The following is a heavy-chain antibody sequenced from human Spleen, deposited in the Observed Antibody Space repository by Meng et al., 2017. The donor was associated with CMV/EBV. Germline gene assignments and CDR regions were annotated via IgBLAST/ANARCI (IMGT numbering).Heavy chain of an antibody. CDR2: INHSGST. Sequence: SQTLSLTCAVYGGSFSGYYWGWSRQPPGKGLEWIGEINHSGSTNYNPSLKSRVTISVDTSKNQFSLKLSSVTAADTAVYYCAGSHVGVPAAIRQNWFDPWGQGTLVTVSS. CDR3: AGSHVGVPAAIRQNWFDP. CDR1: GGSFSGYY. V-gene: IGHV4-34*01. J-gene: IGHJ5*02. D-gene: IGHD2-2*01.